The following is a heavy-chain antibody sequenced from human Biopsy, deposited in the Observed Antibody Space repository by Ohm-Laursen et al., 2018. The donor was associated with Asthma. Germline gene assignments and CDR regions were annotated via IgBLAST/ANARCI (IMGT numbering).Heavy chain of an antibody. CDR3: ARASVAASSNWFDP. J-gene: IGHJ5*02. D-gene: IGHD6-19*01. CDR2: IHYSGST. CDR1: GASIKTDDHY. V-gene: IGHV4-30-4*01. Sequence: SQTLSLTCTVSGASIKTDDHYWSWLRQPPGKGLEWFGFIHYSGSTSYNPSLKGGVMISVDTSKNQFSLKLSSVTAADTAVYYCARASVAASSNWFDPWGQGTLVIVSS.